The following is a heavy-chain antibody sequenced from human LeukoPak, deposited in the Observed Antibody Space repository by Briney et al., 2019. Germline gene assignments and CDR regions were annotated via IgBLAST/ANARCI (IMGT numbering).Heavy chain of an antibody. V-gene: IGHV3-21*01. Sequence: GGSLRLSCAASGFTFSSYSMNWVRQAPGKGLEWVPSISSSSSYIYYADSVKGRFTISRDNAKNSLYLQMNSLRAEDTAVYYCARAAIVVVPAAILPEDYGGQGTLVTVYS. CDR2: ISSSSSYI. D-gene: IGHD2-2*01. CDR3: ARAAIVVVPAAILPEDY. J-gene: IGHJ4*02. CDR1: GFTFSSYS.